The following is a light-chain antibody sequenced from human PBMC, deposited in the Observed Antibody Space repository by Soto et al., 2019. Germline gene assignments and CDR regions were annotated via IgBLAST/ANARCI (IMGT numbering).Light chain of an antibody. V-gene: IGKV3D-15*01. CDR1: QSISND. CDR3: QQYNKWPPIT. CDR2: GAS. Sequence: MTQSPSSLSPGERATLSCRASQSISNDLAWYQQKPGQAPRLLISGASTRATGIPARFGGSGSGTEFTLTISSLQSEDSAVYYCQQYNKWPPITFGQGTRLEIK. J-gene: IGKJ5*01.